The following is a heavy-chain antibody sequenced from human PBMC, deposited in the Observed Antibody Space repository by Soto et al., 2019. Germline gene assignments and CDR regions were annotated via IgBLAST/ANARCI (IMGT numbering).Heavy chain of an antibody. V-gene: IGHV2-5*02. Sequence: QITLKESGPTLVKPTQTLTLTCTFSGFSLSTSGVGVGWIRQPPGKALEWLALIYWDDDKRYSPSLKSRLTITKDTSKNQVVLTMTNMDPVDTATYYCAHISSSWLRQIGSDAVDIWGQGTMVTVSS. CDR2: IYWDDDK. J-gene: IGHJ3*02. CDR3: AHISSSWLRQIGSDAVDI. CDR1: GFSLSTSGVG. D-gene: IGHD6-13*01.